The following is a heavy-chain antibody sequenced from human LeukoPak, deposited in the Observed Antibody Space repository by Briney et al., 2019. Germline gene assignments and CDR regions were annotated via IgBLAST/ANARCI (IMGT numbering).Heavy chain of an antibody. CDR1: GGSISSYY. CDR2: IYYSGST. V-gene: IGHV4-59*01. CDR3: ARVGYYGSGSYYNRRYFDY. J-gene: IGHJ4*02. Sequence: SETLSLTCTVSGGSISSYYWSWIRQPPGKGLEWIGYIYYSGSTNYNPSLKSRVTISVDTSKSQFSLKLSSVTAADTAVYYCARVGYYGSGSYYNRRYFDYWGQGTLVTVSS. D-gene: IGHD3-10*01.